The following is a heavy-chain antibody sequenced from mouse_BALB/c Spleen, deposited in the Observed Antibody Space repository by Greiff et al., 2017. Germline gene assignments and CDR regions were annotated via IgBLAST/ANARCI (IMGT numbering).Heavy chain of an antibody. Sequence: EVKLLESGGGLVKPGGSLKLSCAASGFTFSSYAMSWVRQTPEKRLEWVASISSGGSTYYPDSVKGRFTISRDNARNILYLQMSSLRSEDTAMYYCARGLGNYRYDGAWFAYWGQGTLVTVSA. J-gene: IGHJ3*01. CDR3: ARGLGNYRYDGAWFAY. CDR2: ISSGGST. CDR1: GFTFSSYA. D-gene: IGHD2-14*01. V-gene: IGHV5-6-5*01.